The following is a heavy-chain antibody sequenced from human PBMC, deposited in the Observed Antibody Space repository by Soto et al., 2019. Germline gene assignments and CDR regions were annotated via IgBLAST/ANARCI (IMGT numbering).Heavy chain of an antibody. D-gene: IGHD5-18*01. CDR3: ARGGYGDNSKDALYI. CDR2: VSSGDSNT. CDR1: GYTFTTYW. V-gene: IGHV5-51*01. J-gene: IGHJ3*02. Sequence: GESLKISCKGSGYTFTTYWIGWVRQMPGTGLEWMGIVSSGDSNTRYSPSFQGQVTISADKSINTAYLQWSSLKASDTAMYYCARGGYGDNSKDALYIWGPGTMVTVSS.